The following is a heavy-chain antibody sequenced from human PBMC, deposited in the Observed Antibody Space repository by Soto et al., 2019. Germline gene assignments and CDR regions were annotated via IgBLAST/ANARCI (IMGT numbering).Heavy chain of an antibody. CDR2: LYHSGRT. CDR3: ARTTTRMEFDY. D-gene: IGHD1-26*01. J-gene: IGHJ4*02. V-gene: IGHV4-30-2*01. Sequence: QLQLQESGSGLVKPSQTLSLTCAVSGGSISSGGYSWSWIRQPPGKGLEWIGYLYHSGRTYYKPSLKSRVPISVDSSKNQISRKLSSVTAADTAVDYCARTTTRMEFDYWGQGTLVPVSS. CDR1: GGSISSGGYS.